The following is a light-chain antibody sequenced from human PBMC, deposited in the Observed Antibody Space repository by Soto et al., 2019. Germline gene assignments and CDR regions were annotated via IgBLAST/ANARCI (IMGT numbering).Light chain of an antibody. V-gene: IGLV2-14*03. CDR1: SSDVGGYNY. CDR3: SSYTSSISYV. Sequence: QSVLTQPASVSGSPGQSITISCPGTSSDVGGYNYVSWYQSHPGEAPKLIIYDVSNRPSGVSDRFSGSKSGNTASLTISGLQAEDEADYYCSSYTSSISYVFGTGTKVTV. J-gene: IGLJ1*01. CDR2: DVS.